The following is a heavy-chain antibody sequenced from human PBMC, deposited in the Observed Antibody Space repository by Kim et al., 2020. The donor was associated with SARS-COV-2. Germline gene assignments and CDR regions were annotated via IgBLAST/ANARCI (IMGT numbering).Heavy chain of an antibody. CDR1: GITSSSYW. CDR3: GSSGI. CDR2: IKRDGSER. Sequence: GGSLRLSCVESGITSSSYWLTWVRQAPGKGLEWVANIKRDGSERYYGDSVRGRFTISRDNAKSSVFLQMNSLRSEDTAVYYCGSSGIWREGTLAPVP. J-gene: IGHJ4*02. V-gene: IGHV3-7*01.